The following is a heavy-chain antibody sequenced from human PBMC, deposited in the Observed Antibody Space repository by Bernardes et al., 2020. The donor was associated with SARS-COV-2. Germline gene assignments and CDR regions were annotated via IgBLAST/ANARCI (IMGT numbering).Heavy chain of an antibody. Sequence: SETLSLTCAVYGGSFSGYYWSWIRQPPGKGLEWIGEINHSGSTNYNPSLKSRVTISVDTSKNQFSLKLSSVTAADTAVYYCARGRSNRTTKYDDSSGYYVDYWGQGTLATVSS. CDR2: INHSGST. J-gene: IGHJ4*02. CDR1: GGSFSGYY. CDR3: ARGRSNRTTKYDDSSGYYVDY. V-gene: IGHV4-34*01. D-gene: IGHD3-22*01.